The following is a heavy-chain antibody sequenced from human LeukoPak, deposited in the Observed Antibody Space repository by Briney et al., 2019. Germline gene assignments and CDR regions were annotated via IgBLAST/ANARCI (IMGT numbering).Heavy chain of an antibody. Sequence: VASVKVSCKSSGYTFTDYYMHWVRQALGQGLEWMGWINPKSGVRKYAQKFQGRVTMTSDTSISTAYMELSSLRSDDTAIYYCATTRRGDYFDDWGQGTLVTVSS. J-gene: IGHJ4*01. CDR3: ATTRRGDYFDD. V-gene: IGHV1-2*02. CDR1: GYTFTDYY. CDR2: INPKSGVR.